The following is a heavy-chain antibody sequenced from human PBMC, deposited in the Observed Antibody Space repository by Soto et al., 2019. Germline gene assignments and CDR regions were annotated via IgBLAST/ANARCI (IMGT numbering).Heavy chain of an antibody. V-gene: IGHV4-30-4*01. CDR2: IYYSGST. Sequence: SETLSLTCTVSGGSISSGDYCRSWIRQPPGKGLEWIGYIYYSGSTYYNPSLKSRVTISVDTSKNQFSLKLSSVTAADTAVYYCARDHYYGSGSFAYWGQGTLVTVSS. CDR3: ARDHYYGSGSFAY. J-gene: IGHJ4*02. D-gene: IGHD3-10*01. CDR1: GGSISSGDYC.